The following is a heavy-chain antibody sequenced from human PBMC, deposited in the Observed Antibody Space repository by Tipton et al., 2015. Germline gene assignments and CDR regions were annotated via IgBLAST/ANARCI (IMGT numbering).Heavy chain of an antibody. D-gene: IGHD4-23*01. J-gene: IGHJ4*02. CDR3: ARHQLRSDGGNSPFAYLDY. Sequence: TLSLTCTVSGGSISSSSYYWGWIRQPPGKGLEWIGSIYYSGSTYYNPSLKSRVTISVDTSKNQFSLKLSSVTAADTAVYYCARHQLRSDGGNSPFAYLDYWGQGTLVTVSS. CDR2: IYYSGST. V-gene: IGHV4-39*01. CDR1: GGSISSSSYY.